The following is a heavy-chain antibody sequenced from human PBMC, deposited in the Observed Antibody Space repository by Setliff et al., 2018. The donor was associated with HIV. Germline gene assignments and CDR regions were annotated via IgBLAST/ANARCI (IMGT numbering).Heavy chain of an antibody. CDR3: ARNFGLSPSGKYYYYYGMDI. CDR1: GYTFTSYD. J-gene: IGHJ6*02. CDR2: MNPNSGNR. Sequence: ASVKVSCKTSGYTFTSYDINWVRQATGQGLEWMGWMNPNSGNRGYAQKFQGRVTISRNTSISTAYMELRGLRSDDTAAYYCARNFGLSPSGKYYYYYGMDIWGQGTTVTGLL. D-gene: IGHD3-10*01. V-gene: IGHV1-8*03.